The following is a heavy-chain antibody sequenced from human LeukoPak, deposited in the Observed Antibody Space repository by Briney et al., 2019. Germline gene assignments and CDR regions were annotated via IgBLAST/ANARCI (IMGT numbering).Heavy chain of an antibody. Sequence: PGGSLRLSCAASRFTFSSIGMTWVRQAPGKGLEWGSGISGGGGSTYYEDSVKGRFTISRDNSKNTLYLQMNSLRAEDTAVYYCAKNSGGTCYSHLDYWGQGTLVTVSS. V-gene: IGHV3-23*01. CDR2: ISGGGGST. CDR3: AKNSGGTCYSHLDY. D-gene: IGHD2-15*01. CDR1: RFTFSSIG. J-gene: IGHJ4*02.